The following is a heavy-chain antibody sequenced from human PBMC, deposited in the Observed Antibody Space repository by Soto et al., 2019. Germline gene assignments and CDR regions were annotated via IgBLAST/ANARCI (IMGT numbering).Heavy chain of an antibody. Sequence: RASVKVSCKASGGTFSSYAISWVRQAPGQGLEWMGGIIPIFGTANYAQKFQGRVTITADESTSTAYMELSSLRSEDTAVYYCASGGENSYYHDSSGPFDYWGQGTLVTVS. CDR2: IIPIFGTA. D-gene: IGHD3-22*01. J-gene: IGHJ4*02. CDR1: GGTFSSYA. V-gene: IGHV1-69*13. CDR3: ASGGENSYYHDSSGPFDY.